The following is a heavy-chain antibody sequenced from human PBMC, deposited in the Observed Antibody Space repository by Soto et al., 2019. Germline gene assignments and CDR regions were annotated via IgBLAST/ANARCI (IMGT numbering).Heavy chain of an antibody. D-gene: IGHD1-7*01. Sequence: PSETLSLTCTVSGGSIRSHYWSWIRQPPGKGLEWIAYIYYSGSTNYNPSLKSRVTISLDTSKDQFSLRLISVTAADTAVYYCARLEELRYYFDYWGQGTLVTVSS. CDR2: IYYSGST. V-gene: IGHV4-59*08. CDR3: ARLEELRYYFDY. CDR1: GGSIRSHY. J-gene: IGHJ4*02.